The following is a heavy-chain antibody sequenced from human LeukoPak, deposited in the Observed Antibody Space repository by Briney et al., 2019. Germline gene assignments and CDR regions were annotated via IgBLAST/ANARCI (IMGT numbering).Heavy chain of an antibody. J-gene: IGHJ3*02. CDR3: ARAPRVVVPAAIGAFDI. CDR2: INHSGST. CDR1: GGSFSGYC. V-gene: IGHV4-34*01. Sequence: SETLSLTCAVYGGSFSGYCWSWIRQPPGKGLEWIGEINHSGSTNYNPSLKSRVTISVDTSKNQFSLKLSSVTAADTAVYYCARAPRVVVPAAIGAFDIWGQGTMVTVSS. D-gene: IGHD2-2*01.